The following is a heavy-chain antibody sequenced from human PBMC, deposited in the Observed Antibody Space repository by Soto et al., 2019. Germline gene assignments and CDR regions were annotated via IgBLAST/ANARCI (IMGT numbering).Heavy chain of an antibody. CDR2: IYSSGST. J-gene: IGHJ5*02. V-gene: IGHV4-59*08. CDR3: ARRRGHYDSGSYYRHGWFDP. CDR1: GGSISSDY. D-gene: IGHD3-10*01. Sequence: SETLTLTCTVSGGSISSDYWSWIRQPPGKGVEWIGHIYSSGSTIHNPSLKSRVTISVDTAKNQFSLRLSAVTAADTAVYYCARRRGHYDSGSYYRHGWFDPWGQGTLVTVS.